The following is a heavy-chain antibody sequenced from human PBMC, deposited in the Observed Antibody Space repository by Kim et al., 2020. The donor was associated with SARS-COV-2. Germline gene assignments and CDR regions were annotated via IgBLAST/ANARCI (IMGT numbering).Heavy chain of an antibody. Sequence: VQRRVTISRDHANNTLFLQMNSLRADDTAVYYCATSKGDYDSSGWYYFDYWGQGTLVTVSS. CDR3: ATSKGDYDSSGWYYFDY. J-gene: IGHJ4*02. D-gene: IGHD3-22*01. V-gene: IGHV3-30*07.